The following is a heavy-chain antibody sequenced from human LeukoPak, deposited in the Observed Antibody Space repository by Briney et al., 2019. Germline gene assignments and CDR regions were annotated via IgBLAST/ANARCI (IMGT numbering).Heavy chain of an antibody. J-gene: IGHJ4*02. V-gene: IGHV3-23*01. CDR2: IRGSGGST. Sequence: GGSLRLSCAASGFTFSSYAMSWVRQAPGKGLEWVSAIRGSGGSTYYADSVKGRFTIYRDNSKNTLYLQMNILSAEDTAVYYCAKAEDMTTVTTPFDYWGQGTLVTVSS. D-gene: IGHD4-17*01. CDR1: GFTFSSYA. CDR3: AKAEDMTTVTTPFDY.